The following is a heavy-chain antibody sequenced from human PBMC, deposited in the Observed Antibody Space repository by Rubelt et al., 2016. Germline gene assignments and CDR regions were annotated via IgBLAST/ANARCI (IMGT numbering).Heavy chain of an antibody. CDR1: GGSISSSSYY. CDR3: ARLVVVAAGAFDI. V-gene: IGHV4-39*01. CDR2: IYYSGST. Sequence: QLQLQESGPGLVKPSETLSLTCTVSGGSISSSSYYWGWIRQPPGKGLEWIGSIYYSGSTYYNPSRKSLVPISVDTSKNQFSLKLSSVTAADTAVYYCARLVVVAAGAFDIWGQGTMVTVSS. D-gene: IGHD2-15*01. J-gene: IGHJ3*02.